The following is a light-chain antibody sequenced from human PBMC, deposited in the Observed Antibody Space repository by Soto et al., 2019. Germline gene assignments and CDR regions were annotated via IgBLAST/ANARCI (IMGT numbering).Light chain of an antibody. J-gene: IGKJ2*01. CDR2: GAS. CDR1: QDIRKD. V-gene: IGKV1-6*01. CDR3: LQDYNYPFT. Sequence: AIQMTQSPSSLSASVGDRVTITCRASQDIRKDLAWYQQKPGKAPQILIYGASTLQTGVASRFSGSGSATDFTLTISSLQPDDSAAYYYLQDYNYPFTFGQGTKLDIK.